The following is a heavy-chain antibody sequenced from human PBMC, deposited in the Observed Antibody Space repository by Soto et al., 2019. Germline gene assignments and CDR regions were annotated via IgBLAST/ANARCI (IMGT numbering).Heavy chain of an antibody. V-gene: IGHV3-73*01. CDR1: GFSFSGSA. D-gene: IGHD6-19*01. CDR3: TRLRAGNYYYYSMDV. J-gene: IGHJ6*02. Sequence: PGGSLRLSCAASGFSFSGSAMHWVRQASGKGLEWVGRIRSKANSYATAYAASVKGRFTISRDDSKNTAYLQMNSLKTEDTAVYYCTRLRAGNYYYYSMDVWGQGTTVTVSS. CDR2: IRSKANSYAT.